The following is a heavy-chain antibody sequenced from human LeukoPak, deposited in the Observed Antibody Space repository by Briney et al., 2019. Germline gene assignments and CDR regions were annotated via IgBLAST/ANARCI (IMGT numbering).Heavy chain of an antibody. CDR3: AKSYYYDSSGYYYLYDAFDI. Sequence: PGASVKVSCKASGYTFSSYDINWVRQATGQGLEWMGWMNPNSGNTGYAQKFQGRVTITRNTSISTAYMELSSLRAEDTAVYYCAKSYYYDSSGYYYLYDAFDIWGQGTMVTVSS. J-gene: IGHJ3*02. CDR1: GYTFSSYD. D-gene: IGHD3-22*01. CDR2: MNPNSGNT. V-gene: IGHV1-8*03.